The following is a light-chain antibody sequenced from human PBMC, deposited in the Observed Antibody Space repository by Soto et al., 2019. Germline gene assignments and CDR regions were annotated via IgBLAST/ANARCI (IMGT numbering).Light chain of an antibody. V-gene: IGLV1-51*02. J-gene: IGLJ2*01. CDR3: GTWDSRLSGYVV. Sequence: QSVLTQPPSVSAAPGQKVTISCSGSNSNIGNNYVSWYQHVPGTAPRLAIYESDKRPPGIPDRFSGSKSGTSATLGITGLQTGDEADYYCGTWDSRLSGYVVFGGGTKLTVL. CDR1: NSNIGNNY. CDR2: ESD.